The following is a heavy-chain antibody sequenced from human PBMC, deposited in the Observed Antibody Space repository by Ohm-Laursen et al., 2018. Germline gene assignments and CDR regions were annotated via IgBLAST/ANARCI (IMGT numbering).Heavy chain of an antibody. CDR1: GYTFTGYY. CDR3: ARVAGGFGELSYFDY. Sequence: SVKVSCKASGYTFTGYYMHWVRQAPGQGLEWMGWISAYNGNTNYAQKLQGRVTMTTDTSTSTAYMELRSLRSDDTAVYYCARVAGGFGELSYFDYWGQGTLVTVSS. J-gene: IGHJ4*02. CDR2: ISAYNGNT. D-gene: IGHD3-10*01. V-gene: IGHV1-18*04.